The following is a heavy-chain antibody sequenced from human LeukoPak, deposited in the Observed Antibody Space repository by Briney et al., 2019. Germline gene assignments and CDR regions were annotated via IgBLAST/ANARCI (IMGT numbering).Heavy chain of an antibody. D-gene: IGHD3-3*01. CDR3: ARRNTIFGVVIFDY. V-gene: IGHV4-59*08. Sequence: SETLSLTCTVSGGSINSYYWSWIRQPPGKALEWIGYIYYSGSTDYNPSLKSRVTISVDTSKNQFSLRLSSVTAADTAVYYCARRNTIFGVVIFDYWGQGTLVTVSS. CDR2: IYYSGST. CDR1: GGSINSYY. J-gene: IGHJ4*02.